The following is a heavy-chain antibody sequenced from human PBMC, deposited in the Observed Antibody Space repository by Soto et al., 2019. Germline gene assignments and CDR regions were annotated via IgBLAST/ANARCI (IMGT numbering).Heavy chain of an antibody. CDR1: GFTFSDYY. J-gene: IGHJ3*02. CDR2: ISSSGSTI. D-gene: IGHD3-22*01. Sequence: PGGSLRLSCAASGFTFSDYYMSWIRQAPGKGLEWVSYISSSGSTIYYADTVKGRFTISRDNAKNSLYLQMNSLRAEDTAVYYCSGYYSYAFDIWGQGTMVTVSS. CDR3: SGYYSYAFDI. V-gene: IGHV3-11*01.